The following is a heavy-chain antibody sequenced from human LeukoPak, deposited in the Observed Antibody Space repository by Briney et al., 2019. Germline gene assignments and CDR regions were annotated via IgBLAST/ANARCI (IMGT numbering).Heavy chain of an antibody. CDR3: AKRRDSTTRFDY. CDR2: ISGSGSST. J-gene: IGHJ4*02. CDR1: GFTFSSYA. D-gene: IGHD1-7*01. Sequence: GGSLRLSCAASGFTFSSYAMSWVRQAPGKGPEWVSAISGSGSSTYYADSVKGRFTISRDNSKNTLYLQLSSLRAEDTALYYCAKRRDSTTRFDYWGQGTLVTVSS. V-gene: IGHV3-23*01.